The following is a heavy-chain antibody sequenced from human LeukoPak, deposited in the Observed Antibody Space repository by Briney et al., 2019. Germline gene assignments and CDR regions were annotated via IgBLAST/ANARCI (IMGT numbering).Heavy chain of an antibody. CDR2: IDSNSGGT. CDR1: EYTFTAYY. CDR3: ARRPVY. Sequence: ASVKVSCKASEYTFTAYYIHWVRQAPGQGLEWMGWIDSNSGGTKYAQKFQGRVTMTRDTSISIAYMELSSLRSDDTAVYYCARRPVYWGQGTLVTVSS. V-gene: IGHV1-2*02. J-gene: IGHJ4*02.